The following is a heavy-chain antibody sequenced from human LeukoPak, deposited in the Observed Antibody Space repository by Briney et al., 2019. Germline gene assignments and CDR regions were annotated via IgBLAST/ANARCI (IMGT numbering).Heavy chain of an antibody. CDR2: IYSGGTT. D-gene: IGHD3-10*01. J-gene: IGHJ4*02. CDR1: GFTVNRNY. V-gene: IGHV3-66*01. Sequence: GGSLRLCCAASGFTVNRNYMIWVRQAPGKGLECVSVIYSGGTTWYADSVKGRFTISRDTNTLYLQMNGLRAEDTAVYYCARKSDSLLVREGDCWGQGTLVTVSS. CDR3: ARKSDSLLVREGDC.